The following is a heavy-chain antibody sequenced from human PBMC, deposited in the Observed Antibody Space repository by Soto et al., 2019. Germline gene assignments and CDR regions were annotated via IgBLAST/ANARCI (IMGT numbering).Heavy chain of an antibody. Sequence: SETLSLTCTVSGGSISSYYWSWIRQPPGKGLEWIGYIYYSGSTNYNPSLKSRVTISVDTSKNQFSLKLSSVTAADTAVYYCASYTPFRGYCSGGSCYRKPWFDPWGQGTLVPVSP. CDR1: GGSISSYY. J-gene: IGHJ5*02. CDR3: ASYTPFRGYCSGGSCYRKPWFDP. CDR2: IYYSGST. V-gene: IGHV4-59*01. D-gene: IGHD2-15*01.